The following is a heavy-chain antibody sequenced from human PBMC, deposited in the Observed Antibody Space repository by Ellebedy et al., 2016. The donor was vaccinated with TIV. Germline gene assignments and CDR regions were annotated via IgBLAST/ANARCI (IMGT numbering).Heavy chain of an antibody. J-gene: IGHJ4*02. CDR3: ASLLYYYASGTYYNPDY. Sequence: GESLKISXAASGFTFSVYAMTWVRQAPGKGLEWISLIGGLDTGTYYADSVKGRFTISRDNSRNTLYLQMSSLRAEDTAVYYCASLLYYYASGTYYNPDYWGQGTLVTVSS. CDR1: GFTFSVYA. V-gene: IGHV3-23*03. CDR2: IGGLDTGT. D-gene: IGHD3-10*01.